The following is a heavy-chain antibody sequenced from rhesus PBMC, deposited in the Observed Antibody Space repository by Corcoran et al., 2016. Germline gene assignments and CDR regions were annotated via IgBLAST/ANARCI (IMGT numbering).Heavy chain of an antibody. D-gene: IGHD3-3*01. Sequence: QVQLQESGPGLVKPSETLSLTCAVSGGSISDDYYWSWIRQPPGKGEEWIGYIYGSGGGINYNPSLKNRVTISIDPSKNQFSLKLSSVTAADTAVYYCARDEGYYNFWTGPGHFDYWGQGVLVTVSS. CDR3: ARDEGYYNFWTGPGHFDY. J-gene: IGHJ4*01. CDR1: GGSISDDYY. V-gene: IGHV4-106*01. CDR2: IYGSGGGI.